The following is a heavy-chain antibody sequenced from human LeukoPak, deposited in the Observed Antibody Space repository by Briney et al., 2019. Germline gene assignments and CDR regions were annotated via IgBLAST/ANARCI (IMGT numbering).Heavy chain of an antibody. CDR3: ARGGDYGGNFDAFDI. CDR1: GGSISSYY. D-gene: IGHD4-23*01. J-gene: IGHJ3*02. V-gene: IGHV4-59*08. CDR2: IYYSGST. Sequence: SETLSLTCTVSGGSISSYYWSWIRQPPGKGLEWIGYIYYSGSTNYNPSLKSRVTISVDTSKNQFSLKLSSVTAADTAVYYCARGGDYGGNFDAFDIWGQGTMDTVSS.